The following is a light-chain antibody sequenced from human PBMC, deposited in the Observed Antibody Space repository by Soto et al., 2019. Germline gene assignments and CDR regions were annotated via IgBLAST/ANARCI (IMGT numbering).Light chain of an antibody. CDR1: QSVSSSY. J-gene: IGKJ5*01. CDR3: QQRSNWPPIT. Sequence: EIVLTQSPGTLSLSPGERATLSCRASQSVSSSYLAWYQQKPGQAPRLLIYGASSRATGTPDRFSGSGSGTDFTLTISSLEPEDFAVYYCQQRSNWPPITFGHGTRLEIK. V-gene: IGKV3D-20*02. CDR2: GAS.